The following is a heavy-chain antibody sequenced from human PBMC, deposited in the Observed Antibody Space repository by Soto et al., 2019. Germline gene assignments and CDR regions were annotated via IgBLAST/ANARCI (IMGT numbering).Heavy chain of an antibody. CDR3: GRPGYYYHPSGPDAFHF. V-gene: IGHV5-51*01. D-gene: IGHD3-22*01. CDR2: IYPGDSDT. CDR1: GYTFTAYW. Sequence: GESLKISCKASGYTFTAYWIGWVRQTPGKGLEWMGVIYPGDSDTRYSPSFQGQVTISIDKSTGTAYLHWSSLKASDSCIYFCGRPGYYYHPSGPDAFHFWGTGTIVTVS. J-gene: IGHJ3*01.